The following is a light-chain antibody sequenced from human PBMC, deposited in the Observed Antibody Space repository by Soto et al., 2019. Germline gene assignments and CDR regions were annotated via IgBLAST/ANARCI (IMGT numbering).Light chain of an antibody. CDR3: QQSYSTPPIT. J-gene: IGKJ5*01. V-gene: IGKV1-39*01. Sequence: DIQMTQSPSSLSASVGDRVTITCRASQSIGSYLNWCQQKPGKAPKLLIYAASSLQSGVPSRFSGSGSGTDFTLTISSLQPEDFATYYCQQSYSTPPITFGQGTRLEIK. CDR2: AAS. CDR1: QSIGSY.